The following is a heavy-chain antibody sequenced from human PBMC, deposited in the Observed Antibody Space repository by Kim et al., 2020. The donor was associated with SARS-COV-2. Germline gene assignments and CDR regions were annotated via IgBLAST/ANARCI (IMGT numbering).Heavy chain of an antibody. V-gene: IGHV3-30*02. Sequence: VKGRFTISRDHSKNPLYLQMNSLRAEDTALFYCAKALLRGVNYYYYGMDVWGQGTTVTVSS. J-gene: IGHJ6*02. D-gene: IGHD3-10*01. CDR3: AKALLRGVNYYYYGMDV.